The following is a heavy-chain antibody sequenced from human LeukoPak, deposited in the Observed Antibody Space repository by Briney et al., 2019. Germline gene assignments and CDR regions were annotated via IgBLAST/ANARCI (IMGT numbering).Heavy chain of an antibody. Sequence: PGRSLRLSCAASGFTFGDYAMHWVRQAPGKGLEWVSGISWNSGSIGYGDSVKGRFTISRDNAKNTLFLQMNSLRAEDTAVYYCARGGSSSWYGSWGQGTLVTVSS. CDR1: GFTFGDYA. J-gene: IGHJ5*01. V-gene: IGHV3-9*01. D-gene: IGHD6-13*01. CDR2: ISWNSGSI. CDR3: ARGGSSSWYGS.